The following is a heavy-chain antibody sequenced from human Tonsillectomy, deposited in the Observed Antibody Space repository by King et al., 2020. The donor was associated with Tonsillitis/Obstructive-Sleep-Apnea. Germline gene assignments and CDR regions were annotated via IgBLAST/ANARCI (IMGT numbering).Heavy chain of an antibody. CDR3: ARGGYYGSGSYGRGSNNWFDP. CDR2: INHSGST. Sequence: VQLPQWGAGLLKPSETLSLTCAVYGGSFSGYYWSWIRQPPGKGLEWIGEINHSGSTNYNPSLKSRVTISVDTSKNQFSLKLSSVTAADTAVYYCARGGYYGSGSYGRGSNNWFDPWGQGTLVTVSS. J-gene: IGHJ5*02. D-gene: IGHD3-10*01. V-gene: IGHV4-34*01. CDR1: GGSFSGYY.